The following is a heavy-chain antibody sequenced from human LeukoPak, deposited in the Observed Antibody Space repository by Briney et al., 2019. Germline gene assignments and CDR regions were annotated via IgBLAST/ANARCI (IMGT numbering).Heavy chain of an antibody. D-gene: IGHD6-6*01. Sequence: ASVKVSCKASGYTFTGYYMHWVRQAPGQGLEWMGWINPNSGGTNYAQKFQGRVTMTRDTSISTVYTELSRLRSDDTAVYYCARDKFIAGRQQAFDIWGQGTMVTVSS. CDR2: INPNSGGT. V-gene: IGHV1-2*02. CDR1: GYTFTGYY. CDR3: ARDKFIAGRQQAFDI. J-gene: IGHJ3*02.